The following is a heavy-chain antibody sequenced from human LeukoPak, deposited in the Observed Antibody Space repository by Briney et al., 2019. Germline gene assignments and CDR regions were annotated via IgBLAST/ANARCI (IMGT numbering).Heavy chain of an antibody. V-gene: IGHV1-2*02. CDR1: EYTFTVYY. J-gene: IGHJ3*02. CDR3: ARDVPGYSTRFDI. D-gene: IGHD5-12*01. Sequence: EASVKVSCKASEYTFTVYYVHWVRQAPGQGLEWMGWIDPERGDTNYAQKFQGRVTLTRDTSFSTAYMELSSLTSDDTAMYYCARDVPGYSTRFDIWGQGTMVTVSS. CDR2: IDPERGDT.